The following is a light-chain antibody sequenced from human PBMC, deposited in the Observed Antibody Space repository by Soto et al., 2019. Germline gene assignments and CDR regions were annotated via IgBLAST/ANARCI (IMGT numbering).Light chain of an antibody. CDR1: QTVLYNSKNY. J-gene: IGKJ4*01. CDR3: QQYNSTPLT. Sequence: DIVMTQSPASLAVSLGERATITCKSSQTVLYNSKNYLAWYQQRPGQSPRLLVSWASTRETGVPDRFSGNGSGTDFTLSISSLQPEDVAVYYCQQYNSTPLTFGGGTKVEIK. V-gene: IGKV4-1*01. CDR2: WAS.